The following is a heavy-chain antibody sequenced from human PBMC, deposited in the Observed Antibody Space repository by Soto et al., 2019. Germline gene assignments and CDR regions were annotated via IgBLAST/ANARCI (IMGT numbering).Heavy chain of an antibody. J-gene: IGHJ4*02. CDR2: ISAYNGNT. Sequence: QVQLVQSGAEVKKPGASVKVSCKASGYTFTSYGISWVRQAPGQGLEWMGWISAYNGNTNYAQNLQGRVTMTTDTTTSTAYKELRSLRSYDAAVYYCARGGTPTYYDYVWGSYRPFDFWGQGTLVAVSS. D-gene: IGHD3-16*02. CDR3: ARGGTPTYYDYVWGSYRPFDF. CDR1: GYTFTSYG. V-gene: IGHV1-18*01.